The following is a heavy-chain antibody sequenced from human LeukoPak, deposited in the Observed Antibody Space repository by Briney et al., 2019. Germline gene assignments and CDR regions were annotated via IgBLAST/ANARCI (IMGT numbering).Heavy chain of an antibody. Sequence: GASVKVSCKASGYTLTDYVMNWVRQAPGQGLEWVGQINPDGGNTRYAQRFHGRVILSTDMSTSTVYMEVSSLRSDDTAVYYCARALVNPTLDSWGQGTLVTVSS. CDR2: INPDGGNT. CDR1: GYTLTDYV. D-gene: IGHD3-10*01. CDR3: ARALVNPTLDS. V-gene: IGHV1-46*01. J-gene: IGHJ5*01.